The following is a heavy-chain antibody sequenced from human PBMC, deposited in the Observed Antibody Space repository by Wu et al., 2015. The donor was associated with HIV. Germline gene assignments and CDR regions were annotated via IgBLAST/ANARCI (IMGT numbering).Heavy chain of an antibody. Sequence: QVQLVQSGGDVKKSGASVKVSYKASGYTFITHAITWVRQAPGQRPEWMGWITTHNGYTKYAQKFQDRLSLTTDTSATTAYMELRSLRSDDTAVYYCARVFEDSSGYYSWFDPWGQGTLVTVSS. D-gene: IGHD3-22*01. CDR3: ARVFEDSSGYYSWFDP. V-gene: IGHV1-18*01. J-gene: IGHJ5*02. CDR2: ITTHNGYT. CDR1: GYTFITHA.